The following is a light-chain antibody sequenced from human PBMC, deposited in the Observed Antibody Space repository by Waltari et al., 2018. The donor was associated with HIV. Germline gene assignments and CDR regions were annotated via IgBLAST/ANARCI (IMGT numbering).Light chain of an antibody. Sequence: DIVMTQSPDSLAVSLGERATINCKSSQSVLYRSNNKNYLAWYQQKPGQPPKLLIYWASTRESGVPDRFSGSGSETDFTLTISSLQAEDVAVYYCQQYYSTPPTFGGGTKVEIK. CDR2: WAS. V-gene: IGKV4-1*01. CDR1: QSVLYRSNNKNY. J-gene: IGKJ4*01. CDR3: QQYYSTPPT.